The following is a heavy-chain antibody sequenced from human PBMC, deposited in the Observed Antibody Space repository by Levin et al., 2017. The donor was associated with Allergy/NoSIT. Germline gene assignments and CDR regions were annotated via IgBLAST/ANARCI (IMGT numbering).Heavy chain of an antibody. CDR3: ARGTGRDPDV. CDR2: IKKDGSDK. Sequence: SCAASGFTFSNNWMIWVRQAPGKGLEWVANIKKDGSDKYYVDSVKGRFTVSRDNAKNSLYLQIDSLRAEDTAVYYCARGTGRDPDVWGQGTTVTVSS. J-gene: IGHJ6*02. V-gene: IGHV3-7*01. D-gene: IGHD7-27*01. CDR1: GFTFSNNW.